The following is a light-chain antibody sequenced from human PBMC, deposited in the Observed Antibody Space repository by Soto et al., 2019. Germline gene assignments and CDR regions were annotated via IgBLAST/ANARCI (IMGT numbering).Light chain of an antibody. Sequence: EIVMTQSPATLSVSPGERATLSCRASQSVSSNLAWYQQKPGQAPRLLIYGASTRATGIPARFSGSGSGTEFTLTISSLQSEDLAVYYCQQYNSWPPLTFGGGTKVEIE. CDR3: QQYNSWPPLT. CDR2: GAS. J-gene: IGKJ4*01. CDR1: QSVSSN. V-gene: IGKV3-15*01.